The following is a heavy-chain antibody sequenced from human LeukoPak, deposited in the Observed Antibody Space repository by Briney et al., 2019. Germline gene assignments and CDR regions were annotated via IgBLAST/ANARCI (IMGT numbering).Heavy chain of an antibody. CDR2: INHSGNT. V-gene: IGHV4-34*01. Sequence: PSETLSLTCAVYGRSFSGYYWSWIRQPPGKGLEWIGEINHSGNTNYSPSLKSRATISVDTSKNQFSLKLNSVTAADTAVYFCAREDRSGGDCYTFDIWGRGTMVTVS. J-gene: IGHJ3*02. D-gene: IGHD2-21*02. CDR1: GRSFSGYY. CDR3: AREDRSGGDCYTFDI.